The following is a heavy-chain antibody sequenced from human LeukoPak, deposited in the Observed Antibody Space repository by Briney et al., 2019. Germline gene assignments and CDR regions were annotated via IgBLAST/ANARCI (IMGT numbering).Heavy chain of an antibody. V-gene: IGHV3-9*01. CDR3: AKVRGTYRSGYFFDY. CDR1: GFTFDNYA. D-gene: IGHD6-19*01. CDR2: ISWNSGYI. J-gene: IGHJ4*02. Sequence: GRSLRLSCAASGFTFDNYAMHWVRHAPGKGLEWLSIISWNSGYIGYGDSVKGRFTISRDNAKKSLDLQMNSLRAEDTAFYYCAKVRGTYRSGYFFDYWGQGTLVTVSS.